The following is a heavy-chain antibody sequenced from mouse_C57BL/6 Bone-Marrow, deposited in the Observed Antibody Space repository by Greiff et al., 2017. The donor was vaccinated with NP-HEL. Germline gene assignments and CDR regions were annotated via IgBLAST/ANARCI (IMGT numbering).Heavy chain of an antibody. D-gene: IGHD1-1*02. CDR1: GFTFSDYY. V-gene: IGHV5-16*01. Sequence: DVKLVESEGGLVQPGSSMKLSCTASGFTFSDYYMAWVRQVPEKGLEWVANINYDGSSTYYLDSLKSRFIISRDNAKNILYLQMSSLKSEDTATYYCAREGVAYWYFDVWGTGTTVTVSS. J-gene: IGHJ1*03. CDR3: AREGVAYWYFDV. CDR2: INYDGSST.